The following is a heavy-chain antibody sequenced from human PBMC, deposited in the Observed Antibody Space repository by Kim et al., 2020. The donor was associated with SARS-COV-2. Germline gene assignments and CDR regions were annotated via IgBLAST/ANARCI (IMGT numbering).Heavy chain of an antibody. D-gene: IGHD3-16*01. CDR2: IWYDGSNK. Sequence: GGSLRLSCAASGFTFSSYGMHWVRQAPGKGLEWVAVIWYDGSNKYYADSVKGRFTISRDNSKNTLYLQMNSLRAEDTAVYYCARDRSAMITFGGAVGYWGQGTLVTVSS. CDR3: ARDRSAMITFGGAVGY. J-gene: IGHJ4*02. V-gene: IGHV3-33*01. CDR1: GFTFSSYG.